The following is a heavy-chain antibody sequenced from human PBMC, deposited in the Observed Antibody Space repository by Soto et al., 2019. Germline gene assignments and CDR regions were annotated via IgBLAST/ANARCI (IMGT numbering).Heavy chain of an antibody. J-gene: IGHJ4*02. V-gene: IGHV3-48*03. D-gene: IGHD5-18*01. CDR1: GFTFSSYE. CDR3: ARGGEMATASDY. Sequence: PVGSLRLSCAASGFTFSSYEMNWVSQAPGKGLEWVSYISSSGSTIYYADSVKGRFTISRDNAKNSLYLQMNSLRAEDTAVYYCARGGEMATASDYWGQGTLVTVSS. CDR2: ISSSGSTI.